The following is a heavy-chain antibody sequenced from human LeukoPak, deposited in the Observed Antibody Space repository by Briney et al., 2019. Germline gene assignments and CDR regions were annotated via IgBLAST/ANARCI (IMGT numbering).Heavy chain of an antibody. CDR1: GFSFSDYA. CDR2: ISYDGSNK. CDR3: ARDRSWLRDFDY. V-gene: IGHV3-30-3*01. J-gene: IGHJ4*02. Sequence: PGGSLRLSCAASGFSFSDYAMHWVRQAPPKELEWVAIISYDGSNKHYADSVKGRFTISRDNSKNTLFLQMNSLRGEDTAVYYCARDRSWLRDFDYWGQGTPVTVSS. D-gene: IGHD5-24*01.